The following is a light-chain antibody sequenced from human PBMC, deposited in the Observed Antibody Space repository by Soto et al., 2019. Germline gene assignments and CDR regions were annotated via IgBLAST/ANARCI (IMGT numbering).Light chain of an antibody. CDR1: QSVNNRY. J-gene: IGKJ4*02. V-gene: IGKV3-20*01. Sequence: EIVLTQSPGTLSLSPGERATLSCRASQSVNNRYLAWYQQIPGQAPRLVIFGASSRATGIPDRFIGSGSGTDFSRTISRLEPEDVAVYYCQQHSRSPGVTFGGGTKVEIK. CDR3: QQHSRSPGVT. CDR2: GAS.